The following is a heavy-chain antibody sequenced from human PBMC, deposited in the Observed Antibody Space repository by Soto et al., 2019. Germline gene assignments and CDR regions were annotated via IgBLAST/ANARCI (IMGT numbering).Heavy chain of an antibody. CDR3: ARGSEYDFWSGSVFGDYYYGMDV. CDR2: INHSGST. Sequence: SETLSLTCAVYGGSFSGYYWSWIRQPPGKGLEWIGEINHSGSTNYNPSLKSRVTISVDTSKNQFSLKLSSVTAADTAVYYCARGSEYDFWSGSVFGDYYYGMDVWGQGTTVTVSS. J-gene: IGHJ6*02. V-gene: IGHV4-34*01. D-gene: IGHD3-3*01. CDR1: GGSFSGYY.